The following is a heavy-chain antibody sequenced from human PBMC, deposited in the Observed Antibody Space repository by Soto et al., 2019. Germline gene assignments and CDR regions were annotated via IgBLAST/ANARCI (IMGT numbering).Heavy chain of an antibody. CDR2: IIPIFGTA. Sequence: QVQLVQSGAEVKKPGSSVKVSCKASGGTFSSYAISWVRQAPGQGLEWMGGIIPIFGTADYAQKFQGRVTITACESTSTAYVELSSLRSEDTAVYYCAKNPENYYYGMDVWGQGTTVTVSS. CDR1: GGTFSSYA. CDR3: AKNPENYYYGMDV. J-gene: IGHJ6*02. V-gene: IGHV1-69*12.